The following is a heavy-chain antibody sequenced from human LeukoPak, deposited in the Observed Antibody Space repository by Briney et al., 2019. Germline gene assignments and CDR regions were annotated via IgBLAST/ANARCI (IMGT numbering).Heavy chain of an antibody. V-gene: IGHV4-59*08. CDR1: GGSISRYY. D-gene: IGHD6-13*01. CDR2: IYDSGST. CDR3: ARHGSSRSPFYP. Sequence: SETLSLTCTVSGGSISRYYWSWIRQPPGKGLGWIGYIYDSGSTNYNPSLKSRVTISVDTSKNQFSLKLSSVTAADTAVYYCARHGSSRSPFYPWGQGTLVIVSS. J-gene: IGHJ5*02.